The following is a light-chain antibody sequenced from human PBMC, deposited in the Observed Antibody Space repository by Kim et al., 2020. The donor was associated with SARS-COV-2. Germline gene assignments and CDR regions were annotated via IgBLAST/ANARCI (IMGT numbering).Light chain of an antibody. V-gene: IGKV3-15*01. Sequence: EIVMTQSPATLSVSPGERATLSFRASQSVSSNLAWYQQEPGQAPRLLIYGASTRATGIPARFSGSGSGTEFTLTISSLQSEDFAVYYCQHFKNWLRTIGQGNKVDIK. CDR2: GAS. CDR3: QHFKNWLRT. J-gene: IGKJ1*01. CDR1: QSVSSN.